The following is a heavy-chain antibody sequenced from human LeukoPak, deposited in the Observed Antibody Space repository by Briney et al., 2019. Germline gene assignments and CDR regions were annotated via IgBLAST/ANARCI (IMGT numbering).Heavy chain of an antibody. V-gene: IGHV5-51*01. CDR2: IYPGDSDT. CDR3: AIGGVVVNLPFDY. D-gene: IGHD3-22*01. Sequence: GESLKISCKGSGYSFTSYWSGWVRQMPGKGLEWMGIIYPGDSDTRYSPSFQGQVTISADKSISTAYLQWGSLKASDTAMYYCAIGGVVVNLPFDYWGQGTLVTVSS. CDR1: GYSFTSYW. J-gene: IGHJ4*02.